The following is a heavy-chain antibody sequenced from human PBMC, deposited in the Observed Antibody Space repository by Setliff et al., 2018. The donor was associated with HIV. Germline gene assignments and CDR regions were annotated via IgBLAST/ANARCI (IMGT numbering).Heavy chain of an antibody. CDR2: IHSSGST. CDR1: GGSINTGGYY. CDR3: ARGGVGAALVWFDP. Sequence: SETLSLTCNVSGGSINTGGYYWSWIRQSPAKGLEWIGYIHSSGSTKYNPSLKSRVIISLDTSKSQFSLRLNSVTAADTAVYYCARGGVGAALVWFDPWGQGTPVTVSS. D-gene: IGHD1-26*01. V-gene: IGHV4-61*08. J-gene: IGHJ5*02.